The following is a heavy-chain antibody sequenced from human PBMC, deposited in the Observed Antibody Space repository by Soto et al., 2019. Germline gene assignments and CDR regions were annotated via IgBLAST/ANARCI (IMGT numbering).Heavy chain of an antibody. CDR1: GYTFTSYA. Sequence: QVQLVQSGAEVKKPGASVKVSCKASGYTFTSYAMHWVRQAPRQRLEWMGWINAGNGNTKYSQKFQGRVTITRDTSASTAYMELSSLRSEDTAVYYCARNDFWSGYYGYWGQGTLVTVSS. J-gene: IGHJ4*02. CDR2: INAGNGNT. V-gene: IGHV1-3*01. CDR3: ARNDFWSGYYGY. D-gene: IGHD3-3*01.